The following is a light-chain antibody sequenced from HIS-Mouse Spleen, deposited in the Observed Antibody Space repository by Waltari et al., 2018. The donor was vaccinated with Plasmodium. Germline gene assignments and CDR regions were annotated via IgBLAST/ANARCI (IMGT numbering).Light chain of an antibody. CDR3: QQYGSAPLT. CDR2: GAY. V-gene: IGKV3-20*01. CDR1: QSFSSSY. J-gene: IGKJ4*01. Sequence: EIVFTQSPGTLSLSPGARATLSCRASQSFSSSYLAWYQQKPGQAPRLLIYGAYSRATGIPDRCSGSGSGTDFTLTISRLEPEEFAVYYCQQYGSAPLTVGGGTKVEIK.